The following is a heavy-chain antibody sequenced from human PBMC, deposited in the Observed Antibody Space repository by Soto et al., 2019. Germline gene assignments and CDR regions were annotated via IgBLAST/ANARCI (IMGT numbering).Heavy chain of an antibody. Sequence: EVQLVASGGGLVQPGGSLRLSCAASGFTFSTYWMNCVRQAPGKGLEWVANIKKDGSEKNYVDSVKGRFTISRDNAKNSLYLQMNNLRVEDTALYYCSGGSGWLQTDWGQGTLVTVSS. V-gene: IGHV3-7*04. D-gene: IGHD6-19*01. J-gene: IGHJ4*02. CDR3: SGGSGWLQTD. CDR1: GFTFSTYW. CDR2: IKKDGSEK.